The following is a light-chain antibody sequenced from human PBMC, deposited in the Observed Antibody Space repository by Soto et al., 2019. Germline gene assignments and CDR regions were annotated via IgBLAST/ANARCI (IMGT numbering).Light chain of an antibody. J-gene: IGLJ3*02. Sequence: QSALTQPASVSGSRGQSITISCTGTSSNVGSYNFVSWYRQYPGKAPELIIYEVSQRPSTFFNRFSGSKSSNTASLTISGLQSDDEADYYCCSYAGNNALVFGGGTKVTVL. CDR3: CSYAGNNALV. CDR1: SSNVGSYNF. CDR2: EVS. V-gene: IGLV2-23*02.